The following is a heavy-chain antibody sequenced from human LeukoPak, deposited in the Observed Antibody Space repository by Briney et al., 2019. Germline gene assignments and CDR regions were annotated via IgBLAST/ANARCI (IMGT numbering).Heavy chain of an antibody. Sequence: ASVKVSCKASGYTYTSYGISWVRQAPGQGLEWMGWISAYNGNTNYAQKLQGRVTMTTDTSTSTAYMELSSLRSEDTAVYYCARDHSSGLYYFDYWGQGTLVTVSS. D-gene: IGHD6-19*01. J-gene: IGHJ4*02. CDR1: GYTYTSYG. CDR3: ARDHSSGLYYFDY. CDR2: ISAYNGNT. V-gene: IGHV1-18*01.